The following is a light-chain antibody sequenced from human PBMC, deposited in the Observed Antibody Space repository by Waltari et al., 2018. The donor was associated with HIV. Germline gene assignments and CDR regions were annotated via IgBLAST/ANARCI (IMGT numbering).Light chain of an antibody. CDR3: QQYSSSQWT. J-gene: IGKJ1*01. Sequence: EVVMTQSPATLSVSPGERAALACRASQSVSSNLAWYQQKPGQAPRLLIYAASTRATGVPVRISGSGSGTEFTLTISSLQSEDFAVYYCQQYSSSQWTFGQGTKVEIK. V-gene: IGKV3-15*01. CDR2: AAS. CDR1: QSVSSN.